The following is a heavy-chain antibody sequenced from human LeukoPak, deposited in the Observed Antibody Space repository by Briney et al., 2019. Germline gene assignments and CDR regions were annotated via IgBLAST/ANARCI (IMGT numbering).Heavy chain of an antibody. J-gene: IGHJ4*02. CDR2: ITHDGGYV. CDR3: AREKRRLVDF. V-gene: IGHV3-43*01. D-gene: IGHD6-25*01. CDR1: GFTFSEYT. Sequence: EGSLRLSCAAYGFTFSEYTMHWIRQAPGKGLERVSLITHDGGYVVYDDSVRGRFTISRDNSRNSLYLQMDSLRTEDTALYYCAREKRRLVDFWGQGTLVTVSS.